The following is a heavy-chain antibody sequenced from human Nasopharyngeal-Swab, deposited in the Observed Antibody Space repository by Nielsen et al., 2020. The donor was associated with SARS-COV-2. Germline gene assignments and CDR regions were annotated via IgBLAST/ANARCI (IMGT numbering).Heavy chain of an antibody. Sequence: SETLSLTCTVSGDSISSYYWGWIRQPPGKGLEWIGVFSYSVITHYNASLKSRVTISPDTSKNPFSLKLSSVTAADTGVYYCAREVVGGLVDYWGQGILVTVSS. D-gene: IGHD1-26*01. J-gene: IGHJ4*02. V-gene: IGHV4-59*12. CDR3: AREVVGGLVDY. CDR2: FSYSVIT. CDR1: GDSISSYY.